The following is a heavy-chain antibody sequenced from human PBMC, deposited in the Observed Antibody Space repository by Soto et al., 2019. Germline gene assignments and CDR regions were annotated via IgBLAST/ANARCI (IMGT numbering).Heavy chain of an antibody. CDR2: ITPFKSDT. J-gene: IGHJ3*02. Sequence: SVKVSCKASGYTFTFRYLHWVRQAPGQALEWMGWITPFKSDTNYAQKFQDRVTITRDRSVSTAYMELSNLRSDDTAMYYCARYPFAGSDAFDIWGQGTMVTVSS. V-gene: IGHV1-45*02. CDR3: ARYPFAGSDAFDI. D-gene: IGHD1-1*01. CDR1: GYTFTFRY.